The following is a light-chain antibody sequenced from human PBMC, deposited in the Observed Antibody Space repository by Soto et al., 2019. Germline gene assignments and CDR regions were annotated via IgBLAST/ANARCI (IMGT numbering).Light chain of an antibody. Sequence: QPALTQPPSASGSPGQSVTISCTGTSRDVGGYNYVSWYQQHPGKVPKLIIHEVSKRPSGVPDRFSGSKSGNTASLTVSGLQAEDEADYYCCTYGGNSNWIFGGGTKLTVL. J-gene: IGLJ2*01. CDR2: EVS. V-gene: IGLV2-8*01. CDR3: CTYGGNSNWI. CDR1: SRDVGGYNY.